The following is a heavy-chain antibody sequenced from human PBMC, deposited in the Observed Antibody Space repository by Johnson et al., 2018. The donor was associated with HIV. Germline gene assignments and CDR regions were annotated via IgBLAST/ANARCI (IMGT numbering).Heavy chain of an antibody. J-gene: IGHJ3*02. Sequence: QVQLVESGGGVVQPGRSVRLSCAASGLSFSDYGMHWVRQAPGKGLEWVAVISFDGTNEYYADSVKGRFTISRDNSNNTLYLQMNSLRAEDTAVYYCARELSGDAFDIWGQGTMVTVSS. CDR1: GLSFSDYG. CDR3: ARELSGDAFDI. CDR2: ISFDGTNE. V-gene: IGHV3-30*04. D-gene: IGHD1-26*01.